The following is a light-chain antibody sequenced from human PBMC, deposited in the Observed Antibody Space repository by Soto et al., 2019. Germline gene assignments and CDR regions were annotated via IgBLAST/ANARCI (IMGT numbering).Light chain of an antibody. CDR3: LQYIIYWT. V-gene: IGKV1-5*03. Sequence: INMYLSPSTLSVTVIDIVTITFRASQTISSWLAWYQQNPGKAPKLLIYKASTLKSGVPSRFSGSGSGTEFTLTIICLQTDDIATYYCLQYIIYWTFCQVGNVDVK. J-gene: IGKJ1*01. CDR1: QTISSW. CDR2: KAS.